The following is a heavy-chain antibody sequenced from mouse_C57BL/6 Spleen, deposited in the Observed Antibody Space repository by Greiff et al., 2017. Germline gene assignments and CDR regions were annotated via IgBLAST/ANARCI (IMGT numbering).Heavy chain of an antibody. CDR3: VSADGYHYYAMDY. CDR1: GYTFTSYW. Sequence: QVQLQQSGAELVRPGSSVKLSCKASGYTFTSYWMHWVKQRPIQGLEWIGNIDPSDSDTHYNQKFKDKATLTVDKSSSTAYMQLSSLTSEDSAVDFYVSADGYHYYAMDYWGQGTSVTVSS. J-gene: IGHJ4*01. CDR2: IDPSDSDT. V-gene: IGHV1-52*01. D-gene: IGHD2-3*01.